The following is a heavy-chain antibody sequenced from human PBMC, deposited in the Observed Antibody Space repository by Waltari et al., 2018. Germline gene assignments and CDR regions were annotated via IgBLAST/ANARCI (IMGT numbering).Heavy chain of an antibody. V-gene: IGHV3-49*04. J-gene: IGHJ4*02. CDR1: GFTFGEDA. CDR3: TRGTAGWY. CDR2: IRSNFYGGTT. D-gene: IGHD6-19*01. Sequence: EVQLVESGGGLAQPGRSLRLSCRGSGFTFGEDAISWVRQAPGKGLQWVAMIRSNFYGGTTEYDASVKGRFTVSRNDSKSIAYMQMTSLKVQDTGIYYCTRGTAGWYWGQGILVTVSS.